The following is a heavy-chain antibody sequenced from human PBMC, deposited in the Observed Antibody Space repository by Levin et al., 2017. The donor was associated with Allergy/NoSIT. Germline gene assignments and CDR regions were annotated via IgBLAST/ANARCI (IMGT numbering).Heavy chain of an antibody. CDR2: ISGSGGST. D-gene: IGHD2-2*01. V-gene: IGHV3-23*01. CDR3: AKSTGHCSSTSCYYGMDV. Sequence: TGGSLRLSCAASGFTFSSYAMSWVRQAPGKGLEWVSTISGSGGSTYYADSVKGRFTISRDNSKNTLYLQMHGLRAEDTAVYYCAKSTGHCSSTSCYYGMDVWGQGTTVTVSS. CDR1: GFTFSSYA. J-gene: IGHJ6*02.